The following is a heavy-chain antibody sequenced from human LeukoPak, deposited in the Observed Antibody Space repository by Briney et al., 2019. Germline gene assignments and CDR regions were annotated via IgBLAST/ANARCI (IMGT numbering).Heavy chain of an antibody. J-gene: IGHJ6*02. CDR3: AKDSGPGSAYCGGDCYWVRSYYYYGMDV. CDR1: RFTFDDYA. V-gene: IGHV3-9*01. Sequence: GGSLRLSCAASRFTFDDYAMHWVRQAPGKGLEWVSGISWNSGSIGYADSVKGRFTISRDNAKNSLYLQMNSLRAEDTALYYCAKDSGPGSAYCGGDCYWVRSYYYYGMDVWGQGTTVTVSS. CDR2: ISWNSGSI. D-gene: IGHD2-21*02.